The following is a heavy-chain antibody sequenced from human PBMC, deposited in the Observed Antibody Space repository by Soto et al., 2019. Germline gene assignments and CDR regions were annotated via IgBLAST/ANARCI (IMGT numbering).Heavy chain of an antibody. J-gene: IGHJ6*02. CDR3: ARGGIRFLEWLPMDYGMDV. D-gene: IGHD3-3*01. Sequence: QVQLQESGPGLVKPSQTLSLTCTVSGGSFSSGDYYWSWIRQPPGKGLEWIGYIYYSGSTYYNPSLKSRVTISVDTSKNQFSLKLSSVTAADTAVYYCARGGIRFLEWLPMDYGMDVWGQGTTVTVSS. CDR1: GGSFSSGDYY. CDR2: IYYSGST. V-gene: IGHV4-30-4*01.